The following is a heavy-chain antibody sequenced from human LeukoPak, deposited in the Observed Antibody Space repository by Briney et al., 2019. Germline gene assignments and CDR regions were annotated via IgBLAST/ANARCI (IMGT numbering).Heavy chain of an antibody. D-gene: IGHD2-2*01. V-gene: IGHV1-46*01. Sequence: ASVKVSCKASGYTFTSYYMHWVRQAPGQGLEWMGIINPSGGSTSYAQKFQGRVTMTRDTSTSTVYMELSSLRSEDTAVYYCARDEGYCSSTSCPGSFDYWGQGTLVTVSS. CDR1: GYTFTSYY. J-gene: IGHJ4*02. CDR3: ARDEGYCSSTSCPGSFDY. CDR2: INPSGGST.